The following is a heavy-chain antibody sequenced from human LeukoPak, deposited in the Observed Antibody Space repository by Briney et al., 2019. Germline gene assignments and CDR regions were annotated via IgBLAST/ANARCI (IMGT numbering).Heavy chain of an antibody. CDR3: AWLHSSSRFDYYYYGMDV. CDR2: IIPILGIA. Sequence: SVKVSCKASGGTFSSYTVSWVRQAPGQGLEWMGRIIPILGIANYAQKFQGRVTITADKSTSTAYMELSSLRSEDTAVYYCAWLHSSSRFDYYYYGMDVWGQGTTVTVSS. J-gene: IGHJ6*02. CDR1: GGTFSSYT. D-gene: IGHD6-6*01. V-gene: IGHV1-69*02.